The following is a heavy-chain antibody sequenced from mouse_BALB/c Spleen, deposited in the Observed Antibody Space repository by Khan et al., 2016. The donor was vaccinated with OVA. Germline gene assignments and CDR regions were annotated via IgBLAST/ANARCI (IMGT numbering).Heavy chain of an antibody. Sequence: EVQLQESGPGLVKPSQSLSLTCTVTGYSITSDYAWNWIRQFPGNKLEWLGYISSTGSTSYNPSLKSRISITRDTSKNQFFLQLKSVTTEDTATXYCARSLYYSYGYALDCWGRGTSVTVSS. CDR3: ARSLYYSYGYALDC. J-gene: IGHJ4*01. CDR1: GYSITSDYA. CDR2: ISSTGST. V-gene: IGHV3-2*02. D-gene: IGHD2-14*01.